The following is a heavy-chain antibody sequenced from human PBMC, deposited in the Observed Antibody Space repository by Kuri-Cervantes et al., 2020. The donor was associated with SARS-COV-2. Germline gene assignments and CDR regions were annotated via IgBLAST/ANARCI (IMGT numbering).Heavy chain of an antibody. V-gene: IGHV3-74*01. D-gene: IGHD3-10*01. Sequence: GESLKISCAASGFTFSGHWIHWVRQAPGKGLVWVSRINPDGSYTNNADSVKGRFTLSRDNAKNSLYLQMNSLRAEDTALYYCARISGTMVRGASSYGMDVWGQGTTVTVSS. CDR1: GFTFSGHW. CDR2: INPDGSYT. J-gene: IGHJ6*02. CDR3: ARISGTMVRGASSYGMDV.